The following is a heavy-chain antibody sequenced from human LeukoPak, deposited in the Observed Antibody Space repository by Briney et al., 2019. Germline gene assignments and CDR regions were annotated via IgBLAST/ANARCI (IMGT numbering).Heavy chain of an antibody. J-gene: IGHJ4*02. CDR2: IYYSGSA. CDR3: ARALGGYYYDSSGYQIVSFDY. D-gene: IGHD3-22*01. CDR1: GGSISSGGYY. Sequence: PSQTLSLTCTVSGGSISSGGYYWSWIRQNPGRGLEWIGYIYYSGSAYYNPSLKSRVTISVDTSKNQFSLKLSSVTAADTAVYYCARALGGYYYDSSGYQIVSFDYWGQGTLVTVSS. V-gene: IGHV4-31*03.